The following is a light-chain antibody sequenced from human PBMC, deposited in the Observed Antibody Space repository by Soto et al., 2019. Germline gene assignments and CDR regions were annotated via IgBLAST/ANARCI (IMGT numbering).Light chain of an antibody. J-gene: IGLJ3*02. V-gene: IGLV7-46*01. CDR1: TVSVTSGHY. CDR2: DTS. CDR3: LLSYSGARGV. Sequence: QAVVTQEPSLTVSPGGTVTLTCGSRTVSVTSGHYPYWFQQKPGQAPRTLIYDTSNKHSWTPARFSGSLLGGKAALTLSGAQPEDEAEYYCLLSYSGARGVFGGGTKLTVL.